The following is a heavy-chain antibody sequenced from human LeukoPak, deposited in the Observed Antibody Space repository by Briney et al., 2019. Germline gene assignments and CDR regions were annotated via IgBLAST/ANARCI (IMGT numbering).Heavy chain of an antibody. V-gene: IGHV1-2*02. CDR1: GYTFTGYY. CDR3: ARGENCGGDCYQPDINWFDP. CDR2: INPNSGGT. Sequence: GASVKVSCKASGYTFTGYYMHWVRQAPGQGLEWMGWINPNSGGTNYAQKFQGRVTMTRDTSISTAYMELSRLRSDDTAVYYCARGENCGGDCYQPDINWFDPWGQGTLVTVSS. J-gene: IGHJ5*02. D-gene: IGHD2-21*02.